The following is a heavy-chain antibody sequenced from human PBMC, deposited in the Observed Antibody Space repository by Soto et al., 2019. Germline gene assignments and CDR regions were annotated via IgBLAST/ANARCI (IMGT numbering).Heavy chain of an antibody. Sequence: QGLLVQSGAEVKKPGSSVKVSCKAPGGTLSTYTLTWLRQAPGQGPEWMGRIIPALDVEDYAQQFQGRVTITSDTSTSTAYMELPSLRSDDTAVYYCAAVAGTSAFVGYFESWGQGNLVTVAS. D-gene: IGHD6-19*01. CDR1: GGTLSTYT. V-gene: IGHV1-69*02. CDR2: IIPALDVE. CDR3: AAVAGTSAFVGYFES. J-gene: IGHJ4*02.